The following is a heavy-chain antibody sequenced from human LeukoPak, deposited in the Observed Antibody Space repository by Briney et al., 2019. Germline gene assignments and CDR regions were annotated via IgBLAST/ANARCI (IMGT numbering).Heavy chain of an antibody. Sequence: ASVKVSCKASNYTFTSYGISWVRQAPGQGLEWMARINAYNGDTNYAQKFQGRVTLTTDTSTSTAYMELRSLRSDDTAVYYCARSPLHGPGGFDYWGQGTLVTVSS. CDR2: INAYNGDT. J-gene: IGHJ4*02. CDR1: NYTFTSYG. CDR3: ARSPLHGPGGFDY. V-gene: IGHV1-18*01.